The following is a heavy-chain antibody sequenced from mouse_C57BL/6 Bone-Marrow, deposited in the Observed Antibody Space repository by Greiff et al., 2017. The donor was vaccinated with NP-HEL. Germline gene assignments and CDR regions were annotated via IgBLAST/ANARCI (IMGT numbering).Heavy chain of an antibody. D-gene: IGHD2-3*01. J-gene: IGHJ3*01. CDR3: SEDAAVYYCACKPDGSPWFAY. CDR1: YTFSRRVH. V-gene: IGHV1-87*01. CDR2: GQGLEWIG. Sequence: QVQLQQSGPELASPWASVKISCQAFYTFSRRVHFAIRDTNYWMQWVKQRPGQGLEWIGAIYPGNGDTSYNQKFKGTATLTEDKTSSTAYMQISSLTSEDAAVYYCACKPDGSPWFAYWGQGTLVTVSA.